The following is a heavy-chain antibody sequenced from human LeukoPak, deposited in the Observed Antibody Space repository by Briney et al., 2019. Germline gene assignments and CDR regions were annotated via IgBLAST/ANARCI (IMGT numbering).Heavy chain of an antibody. CDR3: ARRRGYYYDSSGYYPQGNWFDP. V-gene: IGHV4-61*02. D-gene: IGHD3-22*01. CDR2: TYTSGST. CDR1: GGSISSGSYY. J-gene: IGHJ5*02. Sequence: SQNLSLTCTVSGGSISSGSYYWRWIRQPAGKGLEWIGRTYTSGSTNYNPSLKSRVTISVDTSKNQFSLKLSSVTAADTAVYYCARRRGYYYDSSGYYPQGNWFDPWGQGTLVTVSS.